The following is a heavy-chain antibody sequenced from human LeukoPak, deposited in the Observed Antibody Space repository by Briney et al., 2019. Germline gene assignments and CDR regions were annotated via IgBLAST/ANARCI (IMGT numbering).Heavy chain of an antibody. D-gene: IGHD3/OR15-3a*01. J-gene: IGHJ4*02. CDR2: ISGSGGST. V-gene: IGHV3-23*01. Sequence: SAISGSGGSTTDADSVKRRFTISRDNSKNTLYLQMNSLRAEDTAVYYCAKWTGHYFDYWGQGTLVTVSS. CDR3: AKWTGHYFDY.